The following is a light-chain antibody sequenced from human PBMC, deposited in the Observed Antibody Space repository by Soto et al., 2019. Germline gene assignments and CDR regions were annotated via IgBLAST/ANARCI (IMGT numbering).Light chain of an antibody. CDR1: SSDVGGYNL. Sequence: QSALTQPASVSGSPGQSITISCTGTSSDVGGYNLVSWYQQHPGKAPKLLIYEDSKRPSGVSNRFSGSKSGNTASLTISGLQAEDEADYYCCSYAGSSSLEVFGGGTKLTVL. CDR3: CSYAGSSSLEV. V-gene: IGLV2-23*01. CDR2: EDS. J-gene: IGLJ2*01.